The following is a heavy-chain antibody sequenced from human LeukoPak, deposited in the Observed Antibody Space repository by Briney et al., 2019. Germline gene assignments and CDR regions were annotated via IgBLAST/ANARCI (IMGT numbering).Heavy chain of an antibody. J-gene: IGHJ3*02. V-gene: IGHV1-18*01. D-gene: IGHD2-2*01. Sequence: ASVKVSCKASGYTFTSYGISWVRQATGQGLEWMGWISAYNGNTNYAQKLQGRVTMTTDTSTSTAYMELRSLRSDDTAVYYCARACSSTSCYGTDAFDIWGQGTMVTVSS. CDR3: ARACSSTSCYGTDAFDI. CDR2: ISAYNGNT. CDR1: GYTFTSYG.